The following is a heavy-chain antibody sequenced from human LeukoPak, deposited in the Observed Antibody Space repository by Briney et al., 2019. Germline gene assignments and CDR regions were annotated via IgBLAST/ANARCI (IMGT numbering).Heavy chain of an antibody. D-gene: IGHD1-26*01. Sequence: GGSLRLSCAASGFTFSSYEMNWVRQAPGKGLEWVSAISDNGGGTYYADSAKGRFTVSRDNSKNTLYLQMNSLRAEDTAVYYCAREFKVGTTTLSFDIWGQGTMVTVSS. V-gene: IGHV3-23*01. J-gene: IGHJ3*02. CDR1: GFTFSSYE. CDR2: ISDNGGGT. CDR3: AREFKVGTTTLSFDI.